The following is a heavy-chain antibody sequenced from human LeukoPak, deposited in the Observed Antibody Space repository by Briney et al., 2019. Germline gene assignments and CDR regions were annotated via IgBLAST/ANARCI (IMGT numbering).Heavy chain of an antibody. J-gene: IGHJ4*02. CDR2: ISAYNGNT. CDR3: AMSRLGGHYYDSSGYHPSDY. CDR1: GCTFTSYG. Sequence: ASVKVSCKASGCTFTSYGISWVRQAPGQGLEWMGWISAYNGNTNYAQKLQGRVTMTTDTSTSTAYMELRSLRSDDTAVYYCAMSRLGGHYYDSSGYHPSDYWGQGTLVTVSS. D-gene: IGHD3-22*01. V-gene: IGHV1-18*01.